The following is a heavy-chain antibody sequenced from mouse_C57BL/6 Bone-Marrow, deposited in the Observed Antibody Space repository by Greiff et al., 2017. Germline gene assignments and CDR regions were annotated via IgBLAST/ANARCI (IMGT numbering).Heavy chain of an antibody. J-gene: IGHJ2*01. Sequence: EVQLQQSGAELVRPGASVKLSCTASGFNIKDDYMHWVKQMPEQGLEWIGWIDPENGDTEYASKFQGKATITADTSSNTAYLQLSSLTSEDTAVYYCTNINWDGYWGQGTTLTVSS. CDR3: TNINWDGY. D-gene: IGHD4-1*01. V-gene: IGHV14-4*01. CDR1: GFNIKDDY. CDR2: IDPENGDT.